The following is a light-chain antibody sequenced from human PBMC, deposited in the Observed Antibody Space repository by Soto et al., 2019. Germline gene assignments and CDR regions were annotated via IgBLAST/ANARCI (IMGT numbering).Light chain of an antibody. Sequence: AIQMTQSPSSLSASVGDRVTITCRASQGIRNDLDWFQQKPGKAPKLLIYAASNLQSGAPARFSGSGSGTDFTLTISSLQPKDFATYYCLQKYFYPFTFGPGTKVDIK. CDR1: QGIRND. CDR2: AAS. J-gene: IGKJ3*01. CDR3: LQKYFYPFT. V-gene: IGKV1-6*01.